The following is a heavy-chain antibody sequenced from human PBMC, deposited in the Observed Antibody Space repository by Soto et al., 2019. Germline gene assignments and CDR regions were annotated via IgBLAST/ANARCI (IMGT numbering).Heavy chain of an antibody. CDR3: AREGPPVLD. J-gene: IGHJ4*02. CDR2: MIPTDGST. Sequence: GTSVKVSCKTSGYTFSDYHIHWVRQAPGQGLEWMGRMIPTDGSTMYAQKFQGRVTMTTDTSTSTAYMGLRSLRSDDTAVYYCAREGPPVLDWGQGTLVTVSS. V-gene: IGHV1-46*01. CDR1: GYTFSDYH.